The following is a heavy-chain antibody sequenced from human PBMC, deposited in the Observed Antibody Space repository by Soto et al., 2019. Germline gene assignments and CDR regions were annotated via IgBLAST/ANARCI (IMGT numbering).Heavy chain of an antibody. CDR2: ISAYTNNT. V-gene: IGHV1-18*01. D-gene: IGHD3-10*01. CDR3: AGVGVMEFGGGRYGMDV. Sequence: ASEQVSYKASGYTFSTLGITWERHAPGHGLEWMAWISAYTNNTKYAQKLQGRVTTTTNRSASIAYMELRSLRSVKTAVVNVAGVGVMEFGGGRYGMDVWGQGTTVTVSS. CDR1: GYTFSTLG. J-gene: IGHJ6*02.